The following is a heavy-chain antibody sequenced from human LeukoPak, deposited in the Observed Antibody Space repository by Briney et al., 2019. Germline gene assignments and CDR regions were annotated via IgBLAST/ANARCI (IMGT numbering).Heavy chain of an antibody. V-gene: IGHV3-21*01. CDR1: GFTFRSYN. CDR3: ARVNDVLTGYQDY. J-gene: IGHJ4*02. CDR2: ISSSSINI. D-gene: IGHD3-9*01. Sequence: PGGSLRLSCVASGFTFRSYNMNWVRQAPGKGLEWVSSISSSSINIYYADSVKGRFTISRDNARNSLYLQMNSLRAEDTALYYCARVNDVLTGYQDYWGQGTLVTVSS.